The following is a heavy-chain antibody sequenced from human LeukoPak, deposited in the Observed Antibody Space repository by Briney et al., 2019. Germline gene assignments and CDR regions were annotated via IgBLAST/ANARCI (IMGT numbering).Heavy chain of an antibody. CDR1: VYTFTGYY. Sequence: ASVKVSCKASVYTFTGYYMHWVRQAPGQGPECMGWINPNSGGTNYAQKFQGRVTMTRDTSISTAYMELSRLRSDDTAVYYCARVVAPQGYDSSGYYQFDYWGQGTLVTVSS. CDR3: ARVVAPQGYDSSGYYQFDY. J-gene: IGHJ4*02. D-gene: IGHD3-22*01. CDR2: INPNSGGT. V-gene: IGHV1-2*02.